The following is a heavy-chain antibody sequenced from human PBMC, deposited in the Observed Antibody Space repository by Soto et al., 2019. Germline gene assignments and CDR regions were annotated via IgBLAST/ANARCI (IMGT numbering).Heavy chain of an antibody. Sequence: PGGSLRLSCAASGFTFSSYAMSWVRQAPGKGLEWVSAISGSGGSTYYADSVKGRFTISRDNSKNTLYLQMNSLRAEDTAVYYCAKDGGYCGGDCYYDAFDIWGQGTMVTVSS. CDR1: GFTFSSYA. V-gene: IGHV3-23*01. CDR3: AKDGGYCGGDCYYDAFDI. J-gene: IGHJ3*02. D-gene: IGHD2-21*02. CDR2: ISGSGGST.